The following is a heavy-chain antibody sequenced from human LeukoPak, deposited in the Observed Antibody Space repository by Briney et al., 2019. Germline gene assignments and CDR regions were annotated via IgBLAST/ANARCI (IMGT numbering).Heavy chain of an antibody. CDR2: IYSGGTT. V-gene: IGHV3-66*01. D-gene: IGHD5-12*01. J-gene: IGHJ4*02. CDR1: GFTVSTNY. CDR3: ARYDYGRSGFDY. Sequence: GGSLRLSCAASGFTVSTNYMTWVRQAPGKGLEWVSVIYSGGTTYYADSVKGRFSIARDNSKNTLYLQMNSLRAEDTAVYYCARYDYGRSGFDYWGQGTLVTVSS.